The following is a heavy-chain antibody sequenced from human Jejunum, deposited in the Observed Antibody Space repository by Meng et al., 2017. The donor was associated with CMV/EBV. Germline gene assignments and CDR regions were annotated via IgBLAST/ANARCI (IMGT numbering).Heavy chain of an antibody. CDR3: ARDIYGEDDWFDP. J-gene: IGHJ5*02. CDR1: GYTLTNYG. V-gene: IGHV1-18*01. CDR2: ISTYNGNT. D-gene: IGHD4-17*01. Sequence: ASGYTLTNYGVSWVRQAPGQGLEWMGWISTYNGNTKYAEKFQGRVTMSTDTSTRTVYMELRSLRSDDTAVYYCARDIYGEDDWFDPWGLGTLVTVSS.